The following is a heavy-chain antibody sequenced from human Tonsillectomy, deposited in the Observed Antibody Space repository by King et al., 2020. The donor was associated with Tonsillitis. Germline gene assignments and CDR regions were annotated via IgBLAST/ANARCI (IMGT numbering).Heavy chain of an antibody. CDR2: IWYDGSNK. Sequence: VQLVESGGGVVQPGRSLRLSCAASGFTFSDYGIHWVRQAPGKGLEWVAVIWYDGSNKFYADSVKSRFTISRDNSKNTLYLQMNSLRAEDTAVYYCARALGSSGYRLDYWGQGTLVTVSS. V-gene: IGHV3-33*08. CDR3: ARALGSSGYRLDY. CDR1: GFTFSDYG. J-gene: IGHJ4*02. D-gene: IGHD3-22*01.